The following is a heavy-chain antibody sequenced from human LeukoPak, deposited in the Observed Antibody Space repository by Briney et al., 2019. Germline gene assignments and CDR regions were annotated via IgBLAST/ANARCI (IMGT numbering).Heavy chain of an antibody. CDR1: GFTFSSYS. CDR2: ISSSSSYI. D-gene: IGHD3-22*01. J-gene: IGHJ4*02. CDR3: ARDFPQYYDSSGYYFDY. Sequence: PGGSLRLSCAASGFTFSSYSMNWVRAAPGKGLGWGSSISSSSSYIYYADSVKGRFTISRDNAKNSLYLQMNSLRAEDTAVYYCARDFPQYYDSSGYYFDYWGQGTLVTVSS. V-gene: IGHV3-21*01.